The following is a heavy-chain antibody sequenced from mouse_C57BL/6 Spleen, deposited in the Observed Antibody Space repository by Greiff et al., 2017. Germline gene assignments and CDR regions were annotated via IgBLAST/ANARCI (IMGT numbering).Heavy chain of an antibody. CDR2: IDPSDSYT. V-gene: IGHV1-69*01. CDR3: ARGFTTVVEGFAY. J-gene: IGHJ3*01. CDR1: GFTFTSYW. Sequence: VQLQQPGAELVMPGASVKLSCTASGFTFTSYWMHWVKQRPGQGLEWIGEIDPSDSYTKYHQKFKGKSTLTVDKSSSTAYMQLSSLTSEDSAVYYCARGFTTVVEGFAYWGQGTLVTFAA. D-gene: IGHD1-1*01.